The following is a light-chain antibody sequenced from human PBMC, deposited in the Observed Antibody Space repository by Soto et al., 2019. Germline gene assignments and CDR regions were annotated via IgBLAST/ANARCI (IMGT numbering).Light chain of an antibody. CDR1: QSISSW. CDR3: QQYNSYPT. J-gene: IGKJ4*01. Sequence: DIQMTQSPSTLSASVGDRVIITCRASQSISSWLAWYQQKPGKAPNLLIYKASSLESGVPSRFSGSGSGTEFTLTISSLQPDDFATYYCQQYNSYPTFGGGTKVEIK. CDR2: KAS. V-gene: IGKV1-5*03.